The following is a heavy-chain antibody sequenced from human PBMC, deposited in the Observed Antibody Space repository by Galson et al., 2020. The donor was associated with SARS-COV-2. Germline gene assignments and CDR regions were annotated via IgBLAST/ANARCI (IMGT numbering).Heavy chain of an antibody. D-gene: IGHD3-10*01. J-gene: IGHJ3*01. CDR1: DGSISTSY. V-gene: IGHV4-59*08. Sequence: ASETLSLTCAVSDGSISTSYWSWIRQPPGKGLEWLGYVSYNGDTHYNPSLESRVTISADTSTNQFSLKVRSVTAADTAVYFCARHLKGPVWFGELFPGGAFDGWGQGKLVTVSS. CDR3: ARHLKGPVWFGELFPGGAFDG. CDR2: VSYNGDT.